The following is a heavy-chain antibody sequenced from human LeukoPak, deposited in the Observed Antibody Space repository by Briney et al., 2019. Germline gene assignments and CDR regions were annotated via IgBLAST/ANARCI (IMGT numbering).Heavy chain of an antibody. D-gene: IGHD1-26*01. CDR3: AKDEESLGGATTNMDV. V-gene: IGHV3-53*05. CDR2: IYAGGKS. Sequence: GGSLRLSCAASGFSVGSNYMSWVRQAPGKGLEWVSVIYAGGKSFYVDSVKGRFTISRDSSKNTLYLQMNSLRAEDTALYYCAKDEESLGGATTNMDVWGKGTTVTVSS. J-gene: IGHJ6*03. CDR1: GFSVGSNY.